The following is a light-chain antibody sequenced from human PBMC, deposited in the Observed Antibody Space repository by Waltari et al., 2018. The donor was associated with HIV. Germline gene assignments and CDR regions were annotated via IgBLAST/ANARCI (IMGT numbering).Light chain of an antibody. J-gene: IGKJ1*01. Sequence: EIVLTQSPATLSLSPGERATLSCRASQSVSSSLAWYQQKPGQAPRLLIYDASDRATGFPARFSGSGSGTDFTLTISSLEPEDFAVYYCQQSSNWPRTFGQGTKVEMK. CDR1: QSVSSS. CDR2: DAS. V-gene: IGKV3-11*01. CDR3: QQSSNWPRT.